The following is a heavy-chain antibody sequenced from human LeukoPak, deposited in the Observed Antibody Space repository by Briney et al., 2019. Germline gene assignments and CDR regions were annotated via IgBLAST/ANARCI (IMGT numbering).Heavy chain of an antibody. CDR2: IIPIFGTA. CDR3: ERDGVAATELTFAY. Sequence: SVKVSCKASGGTFSSYAICWVPQAPGQGLEWMVRIIPIFGTANYAQKFQGRVTITTHQSTSTAYMELSSQRPGHTAVYLCERDGVAATELTFAYWAKGNLVTVSP. J-gene: IGHJ4*02. V-gene: IGHV1-69*05. CDR1: GGTFSSYA. D-gene: IGHD2-15*01.